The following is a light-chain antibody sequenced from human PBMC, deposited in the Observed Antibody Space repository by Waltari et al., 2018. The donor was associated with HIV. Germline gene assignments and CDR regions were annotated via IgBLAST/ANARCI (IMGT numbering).Light chain of an antibody. J-gene: IGLJ1*01. V-gene: IGLV2-14*03. CDR1: SSDVGGSNY. Sequence: QSALTQPASVSGSPGQSITISCPGTSSDVGGSNYVSWYQQHPGKAPKLMIYDVSNRPSGVSNRFSGSKSGNTASLTISGLQAEDEADYYCSSYTSSSTPYVFGTGTKVTVL. CDR3: SSYTSSSTPYV. CDR2: DVS.